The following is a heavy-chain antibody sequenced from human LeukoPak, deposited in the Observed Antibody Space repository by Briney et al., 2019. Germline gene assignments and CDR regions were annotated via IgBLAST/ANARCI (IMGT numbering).Heavy chain of an antibody. V-gene: IGHV3-21*01. J-gene: IGHJ3*02. Sequence: KAGGSLRLSCAASGFTFSGYSMNWVRQAPGKGLEWVSFIGSSSSYIYYADSVKGRFTISRDNAKNSLYLQMNSLRAEDTAMYYCARDSPIPMKDAFDIWGQGTMVTVSS. CDR2: IGSSSSYI. D-gene: IGHD2-2*02. CDR1: GFTFSGYS. CDR3: ARDSPIPMKDAFDI.